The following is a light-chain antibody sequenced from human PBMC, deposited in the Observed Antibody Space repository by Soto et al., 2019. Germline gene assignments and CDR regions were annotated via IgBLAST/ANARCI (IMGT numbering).Light chain of an antibody. CDR1: QSVSSSY. J-gene: IGKJ4*01. V-gene: IGKV3-20*01. CDR3: QQYGSPLT. CDR2: GAS. Sequence: EIVLTQSPGTLSLSPWERATLSCRASQSVSSSYLAWYQQKPDQSPRLLIYGASSRATGLPDRFSGSGSGTDFALTISRLEPEDFAVYYCQQYGSPLTSGGGTKVDIK.